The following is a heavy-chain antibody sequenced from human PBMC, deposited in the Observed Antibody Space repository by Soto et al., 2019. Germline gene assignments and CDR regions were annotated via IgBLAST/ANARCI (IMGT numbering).Heavy chain of an antibody. V-gene: IGHV3-48*02. CDR1: GFTFSGYS. J-gene: IGHJ6*02. CDR2: ISSSSSTI. D-gene: IGHD6-13*01. CDR3: ARAEYSSSWTGYYYYGMDV. Sequence: GGSLRLSCAASGFTFSGYSMNWVRQAPGKGLEWVSYISSSSSTIYYADSVKGRFTISRDNAKNSLYLQMNSLRDEDTAVYYCARAEYSSSWTGYYYYGMDVWGQGTTVTVSS.